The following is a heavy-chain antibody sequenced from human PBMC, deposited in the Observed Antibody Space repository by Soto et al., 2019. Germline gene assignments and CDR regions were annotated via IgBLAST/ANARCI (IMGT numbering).Heavy chain of an antibody. J-gene: IGHJ4*02. CDR2: IYWDDDK. CDR3: ASRFPYNGDGDWGVLDF. D-gene: IGHD2-21*02. V-gene: IGHV2-5*02. CDR1: GFSLTTRPLG. Sequence: QITLKESGPTRVRPTQTLTLTCTLSGFSLTTRPLGVGWVRQPPGKALEWLGFIYWDDDKRYNPSLRSKLTFTKDTSNSQVVLPMTNMDSVDTGTSYCASRFPYNGDGDWGVLDFWGQGVLVTVSS.